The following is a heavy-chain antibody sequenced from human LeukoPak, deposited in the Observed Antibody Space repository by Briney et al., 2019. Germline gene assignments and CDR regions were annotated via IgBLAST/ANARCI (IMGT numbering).Heavy chain of an antibody. CDR1: GGSISSYY. D-gene: IGHD3-16*02. Sequence: SETLSLTCTASGGSISSYYWSWIRQPPGKGLEWIGYIYYSGSTNYNPSLKSRVTISVDTSKNQFSLKLSSVTAADTAVYYCARVMITFGGVIVPFDYWGQGTLVTVSS. J-gene: IGHJ4*02. V-gene: IGHV4-59*01. CDR2: IYYSGST. CDR3: ARVMITFGGVIVPFDY.